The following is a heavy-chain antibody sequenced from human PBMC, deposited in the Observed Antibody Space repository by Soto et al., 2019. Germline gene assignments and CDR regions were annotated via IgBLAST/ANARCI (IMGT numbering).Heavy chain of an antibody. V-gene: IGHV3-30*03. CDR3: ARWVGGSMSDNSGKYDS. CDR2: VAYDGSKT. Sequence: QVQLVESGGGVVQPGRSLRLTCAASGFTFSSNGMHWVRQAPGKGLEWVALVAYDGSKTYYGDSVRGRFTISRDNSEHTLYLQMNSLRAEDTAVYYCARWVGGSMSDNSGKYDSWGQGTLVTVSS. J-gene: IGHJ5*01. CDR1: GFTFSSNG. D-gene: IGHD3-22*01.